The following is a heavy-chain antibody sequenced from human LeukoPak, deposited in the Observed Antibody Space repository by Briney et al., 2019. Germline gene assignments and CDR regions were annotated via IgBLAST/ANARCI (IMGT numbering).Heavy chain of an antibody. CDR2: IYGDGSTT. V-gene: IGHV3-74*01. D-gene: IGHD1-26*01. CDR1: GFTFSIYW. Sequence: GGSLRLSCAASGFTFSIYWMHWVRQAPGKGLVWVSRIYGDGSTTNHADSVKGRFSISRDNAKKTLYLQMNSLRVEDTAVYYCARELPFDYWGQGTLVTVSS. CDR3: ARELPFDY. J-gene: IGHJ4*02.